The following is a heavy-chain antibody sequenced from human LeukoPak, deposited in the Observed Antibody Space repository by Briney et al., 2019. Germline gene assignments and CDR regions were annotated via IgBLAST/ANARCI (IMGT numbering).Heavy chain of an antibody. Sequence: PGGSLRLSCAASGFTFSSYAMHWVRQAPGKGLEWVAVISYDGSNKYYADSVKGRFTISRDNSKNTLYQQMNSLRSDDTAVYYCARVTFTVTPDYWGQGTLVTVSS. CDR1: GFTFSSYA. CDR3: ARVTFTVTPDY. V-gene: IGHV3-30-3*01. CDR2: ISYDGSNK. D-gene: IGHD4-11*01. J-gene: IGHJ4*02.